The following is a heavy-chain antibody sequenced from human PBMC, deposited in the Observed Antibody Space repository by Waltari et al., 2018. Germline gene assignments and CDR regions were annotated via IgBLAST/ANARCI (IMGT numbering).Heavy chain of an antibody. J-gene: IGHJ4*02. V-gene: IGHV4-4*02. Sequence: QVQLQESGPGLVKPSGTLSLTCAVSGASISGNYWWSWVRQSPEKGLEWIGQVHHSGKTHYNPSLQSRVTISLDKPKNQFSLNLNSVTAADTAVYYCAGDRAIGLFFDYWGRGTLVTVSS. CDR1: GASISGNYW. CDR3: AGDRAIGLFFDY. CDR2: VHHSGKT. D-gene: IGHD2-2*01.